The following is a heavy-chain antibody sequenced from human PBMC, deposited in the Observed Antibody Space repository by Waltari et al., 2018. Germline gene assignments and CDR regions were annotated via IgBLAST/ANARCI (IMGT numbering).Heavy chain of an antibody. V-gene: IGHV1-69*05. J-gene: IGHJ6*04. CDR1: GGTLSDCF. CDR2: LITILGKI. CDR3: ARGEYNFAWGCSWDV. Sequence: QVQLVPSGAEVNETAFSVPASGKASGGTLSDCFLAWVRQAPGQRLEWVGGLITILGKIDLAQKFQGRVSITTDESTDTAYMELSSLTNEDTGVYYCARGEYNFAWGCSWDVWGKGTTVTVSS. D-gene: IGHD3-16*01.